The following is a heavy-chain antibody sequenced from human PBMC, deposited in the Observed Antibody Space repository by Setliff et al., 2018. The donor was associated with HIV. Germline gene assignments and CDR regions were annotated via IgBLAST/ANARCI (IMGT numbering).Heavy chain of an antibody. CDR2: IRSDGSNK. J-gene: IGHJ4*02. CDR1: GFTFSSYG. Sequence: GGSLRLSCAASGFTFSSYGMHWVRQAPGKGLEWVASIRSDGSNKYYADSVTGRFTISRDDSKNTLYLQMNSLRAEDTAVYYCATDPYYYDSSGHFDSWGQGTLVTVSS. V-gene: IGHV3-30*02. D-gene: IGHD3-22*01. CDR3: ATDPYYYDSSGHFDS.